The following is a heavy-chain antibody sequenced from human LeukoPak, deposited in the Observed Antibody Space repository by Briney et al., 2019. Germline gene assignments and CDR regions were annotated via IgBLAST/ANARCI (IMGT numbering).Heavy chain of an antibody. V-gene: IGHV3-74*01. J-gene: IGHJ1*01. CDR1: GFTFSSYW. CDR2: IKSDGST. Sequence: GGSLRLSCAASGFTFSSYWMHWVRQAPGKGLVWVSRIKSDGSTNYADSVKGRFTISRDNAKNTLSLQMNSLRAEDTGVYYCARAPSEIGGYYPEYFRHWGQGTLFTVSS. CDR3: ARAPSEIGGYYPEYFRH. D-gene: IGHD3-22*01.